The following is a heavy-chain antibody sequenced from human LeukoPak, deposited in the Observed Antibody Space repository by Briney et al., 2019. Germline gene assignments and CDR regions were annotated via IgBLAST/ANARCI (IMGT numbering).Heavy chain of an antibody. CDR1: GFNFNTYT. CDR2: ISSDSSYI. CDR3: VRGSYGAHDY. Sequence: GGSLRLSCAASGFNFNTYTMNWVRQAPGKGLEWVSSISSDSSYIYYADAVHGRFTVSRDNAKYSLYLQMNSLRAEDTAVYYCVRGSYGAHDYWGQGSLVTVSS. J-gene: IGHJ4*02. V-gene: IGHV3-21*01. D-gene: IGHD4-17*01.